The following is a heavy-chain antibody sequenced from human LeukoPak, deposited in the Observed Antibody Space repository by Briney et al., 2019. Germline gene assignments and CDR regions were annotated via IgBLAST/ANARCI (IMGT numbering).Heavy chain of an antibody. CDR1: GYTFTSYG. Sequence: ASVKVSCTASGYTFTSYGISWVRQAPGQGLEWMGWISAYNGNTNYAQKLQGRVTMTTDTSTSTAYMQLRSLRSDVTAVYYCARVDTAMVTDYYYYYGMDVWGQGITVTVSS. D-gene: IGHD5-18*01. CDR3: ARVDTAMVTDYYYYYGMDV. J-gene: IGHJ6*02. V-gene: IGHV1-18*01. CDR2: ISAYNGNT.